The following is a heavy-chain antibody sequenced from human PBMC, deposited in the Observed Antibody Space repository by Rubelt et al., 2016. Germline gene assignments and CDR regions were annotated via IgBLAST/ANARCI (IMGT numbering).Heavy chain of an antibody. V-gene: IGHV4-39*07. CDR3: ARVVLLWFGKLSVPEAFDI. J-gene: IGHJ3*02. Sequence: QLQLQESGPGLVKPSETLSLTCTVSGGSISSSSYYWGWIRQPPGKGLEWIGEVTHSGRANYNPSLSSGVTMSADTSKNQFSLRVNSVPAADTAVYYCARVVLLWFGKLSVPEAFDIWGQGTLVTVSS. D-gene: IGHD3-10*01. CDR2: VTHSGRA. CDR1: GGSISSSSYY.